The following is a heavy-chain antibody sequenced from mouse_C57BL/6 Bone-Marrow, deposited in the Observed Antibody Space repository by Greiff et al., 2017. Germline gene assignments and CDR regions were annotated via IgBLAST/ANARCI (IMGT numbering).Heavy chain of an antibody. J-gene: IGHJ4*01. Sequence: EVQLQESGGGLVQPGGSLKLSCAASGFTFSDYYMYWVRQTPEKRLEWVAYISNGGGSTYYPDTVKGRFTISRDNAKSTLYLQVSRLKSEDTAMYYCARKDYWGQGTSVTVSS. CDR1: GFTFSDYY. CDR2: ISNGGGST. CDR3: ARKDY. V-gene: IGHV5-12*01.